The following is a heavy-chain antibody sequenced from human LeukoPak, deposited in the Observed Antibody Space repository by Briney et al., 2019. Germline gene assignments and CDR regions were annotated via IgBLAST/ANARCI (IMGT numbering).Heavy chain of an antibody. J-gene: IGHJ3*02. V-gene: IGHV5-10-1*01. CDR2: IDPSDSYT. D-gene: IGHD2-2*01. CDR3: ARHVEYCSSTSCYRHNAFDI. CDR1: GYSLTSYW. Sequence: GESLKISCKGSGYSLTSYWISWVRQMPGKGLEWMGRIDPSDSYTNYSPSFQGHVTISADKSISTAYLQWSSLKASDTAMYYCARHVEYCSSTSCYRHNAFDIWGQGTMVTVSS.